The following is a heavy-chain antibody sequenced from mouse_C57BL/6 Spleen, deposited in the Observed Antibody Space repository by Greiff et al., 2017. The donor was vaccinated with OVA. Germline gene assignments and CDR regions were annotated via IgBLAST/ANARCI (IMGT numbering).Heavy chain of an antibody. J-gene: IGHJ2*01. CDR3: ARGFPGNLDY. D-gene: IGHD2-1*01. V-gene: IGHV1-82*01. CDR2: IYPGDGDT. CDR1: GYAFSSSW. Sequence: QVQLQQSGPELVKPGASVKISCKASGYAFSSSWMNWVKQRPGKGLEWIGRIYPGDGDTNYNGKFKGKATLTADKSSSTAYMQLSSLTSEDSAVYFCARGFPGNLDYWGQGTTLTVSS.